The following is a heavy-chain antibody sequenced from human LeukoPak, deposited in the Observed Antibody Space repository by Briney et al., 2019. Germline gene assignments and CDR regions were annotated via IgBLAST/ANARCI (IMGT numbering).Heavy chain of an antibody. CDR2: IYSGGST. Sequence: PGGSLRLSCAASGFTVSSNYMSWVGQAPGKGLEWVSVIYSGGSTYHADSVKGRFTISRDNSKNTVYLQMNSLRAEDTAVYYCAREEPENSGSYDYWGQGTLVTVSS. CDR1: GFTVSSNY. J-gene: IGHJ4*02. V-gene: IGHV3-53*01. D-gene: IGHD1-26*01. CDR3: AREEPENSGSYDY.